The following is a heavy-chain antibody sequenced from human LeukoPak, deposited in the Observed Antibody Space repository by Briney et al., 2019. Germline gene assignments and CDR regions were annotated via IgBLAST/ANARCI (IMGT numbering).Heavy chain of an antibody. Sequence: SETLSLTCTVSGGSISSDFWSWIRQPAGKGLEWIGRIYTSGSTNYNTSLKSRVTISVDTSKNQFSLKLSPVTAADTAVCYCARLSSAVTTGPEYFQHWGQGTLVTVSS. J-gene: IGHJ1*01. D-gene: IGHD4-17*01. V-gene: IGHV4-4*07. CDR3: ARLSSAVTTGPEYFQH. CDR2: IYTSGST. CDR1: GGSISSDF.